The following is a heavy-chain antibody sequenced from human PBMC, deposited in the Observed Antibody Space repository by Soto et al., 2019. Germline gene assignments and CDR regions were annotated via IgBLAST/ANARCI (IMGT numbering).Heavy chain of an antibody. J-gene: IGHJ6*02. Sequence: QVQLVQSGAEVKKPGASVKVSCKASGYTFTSYGISWVRQAPGQGLEWMGWISAYNGNTNYAQKLQGRVTMTTDTSTSTAYMELRSLRSDDTAVYYCARVSGTDPVVVAATQRYGMDVWGQGTTVTVSS. CDR2: ISAYNGNT. CDR1: GYTFTSYG. CDR3: ARVSGTDPVVVAATQRYGMDV. V-gene: IGHV1-18*01. D-gene: IGHD2-15*01.